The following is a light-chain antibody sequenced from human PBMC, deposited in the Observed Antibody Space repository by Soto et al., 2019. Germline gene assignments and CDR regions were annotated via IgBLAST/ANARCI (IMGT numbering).Light chain of an antibody. CDR3: QQYNIWPLT. J-gene: IGKJ4*01. Sequence: EVVMTQSPATLSVSPGERATLSCRASQSVSINLAWYQQKLGQAPRLVIYGASTGATGIPARFSGSGSGTDFTLIISSLESEDFALYYCQQYNIWPLTFGGGTQLEIK. V-gene: IGKV3-15*01. CDR1: QSVSIN. CDR2: GAS.